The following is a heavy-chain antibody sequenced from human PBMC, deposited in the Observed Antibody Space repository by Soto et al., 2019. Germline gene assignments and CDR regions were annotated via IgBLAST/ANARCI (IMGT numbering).Heavy chain of an antibody. V-gene: IGHV3-30*18. CDR2: ISYDGSNK. CDR1: GFTFSSYG. J-gene: IGHJ6*02. D-gene: IGHD3-9*01. Sequence: GGSLRLSCAASGFTFSSYGMHWVRQAPGKGLEWVAVISYDGSNKYYADSVKGRFTIFRDNSKNTLYLQMNSLRAEDTAVYYCAKNKDWLRGYYYGMDVWGQGTTVTVSS. CDR3: AKNKDWLRGYYYGMDV.